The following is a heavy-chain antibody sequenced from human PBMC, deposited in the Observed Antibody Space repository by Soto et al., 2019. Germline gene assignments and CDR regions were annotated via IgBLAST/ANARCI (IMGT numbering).Heavy chain of an antibody. CDR1: GGSISSGGYY. CDR3: ARDSSGLDWFDP. Sequence: SETLSLTCTVSGGSISSGGYYWSWIRQHPGKGLEWIGYIYYSGSTYYNPSLKSRVTISVDTSKNQFSLKLSSVTAADTAVYYCARDSSGLDWFDPWGQRTLVTVSS. D-gene: IGHD6-19*01. CDR2: IYYSGST. V-gene: IGHV4-31*03. J-gene: IGHJ5*02.